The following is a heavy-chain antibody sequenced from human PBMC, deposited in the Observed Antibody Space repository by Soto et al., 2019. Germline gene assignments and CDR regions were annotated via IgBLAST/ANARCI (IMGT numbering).Heavy chain of an antibody. J-gene: IGHJ6*02. Sequence: HGESLKISCKGSGYSFTSYWISWVRQMPGKGLEWMGRIDPSDSYTNYSPSFQGHVTISADKSISTAYLQWSSLKASDTAMYYCARRGYSYLLSFYYSYGMDVWGQGTTVTVSS. CDR3: ARRGYSYLLSFYYSYGMDV. D-gene: IGHD5-18*01. CDR1: GYSFTSYW. CDR2: IDPSDSYT. V-gene: IGHV5-10-1*01.